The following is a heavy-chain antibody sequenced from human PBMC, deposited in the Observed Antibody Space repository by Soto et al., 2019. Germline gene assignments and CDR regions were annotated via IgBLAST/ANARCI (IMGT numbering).Heavy chain of an antibody. CDR2: TFHSGAT. D-gene: IGHD2-2*01. Sequence: VQLQESGPGLVKASQTLSLTCTVSGDSISSGFYYWTWIRPTPGEGLEWIGHTFHSGATYCNSSLEGRVSRSVDTSKNQFFLKFTSVTAADSAVYYCARGGHVGSATSCCHNFWGQGTLVTVSS. CDR3: ARGGHVGSATSCCHNF. V-gene: IGHV4-30-4*01. J-gene: IGHJ4*02. CDR1: GDSISSGFYY.